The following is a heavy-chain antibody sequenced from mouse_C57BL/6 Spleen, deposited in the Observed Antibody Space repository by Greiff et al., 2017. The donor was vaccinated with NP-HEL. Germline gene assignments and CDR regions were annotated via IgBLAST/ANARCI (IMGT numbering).Heavy chain of an antibody. V-gene: IGHV14-3*02. Sequence: VQLKESGAELVKPGASVKLSCTASGFNIKDTYMHWVKQRPEQGLEWIGRIDPANGNTKYDPKFQGKATITADTSYNPAYLQLSSLTSEDTGVYYCARINAWGQGTTLTVSS. J-gene: IGHJ2*01. CDR2: IDPANGNT. CDR3: ARINA. CDR1: GFNIKDTY.